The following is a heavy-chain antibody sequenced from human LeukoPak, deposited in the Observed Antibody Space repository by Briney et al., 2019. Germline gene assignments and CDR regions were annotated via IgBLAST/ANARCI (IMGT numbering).Heavy chain of an antibody. CDR1: GFTFSSYS. CDR3: ARDQGYYYDSSGYFGEFDY. J-gene: IGHJ4*02. Sequence: GGSLRLSCAASGFTFSSYSMNWVRQAPGKGLEWVSSISSSSSYIYYADSEKGRFTISRDNAKNSLYLQMNSLRAEDTAVYYCARDQGYYYDSSGYFGEFDYWGQGTLVTVSS. D-gene: IGHD3-22*01. CDR2: ISSSSSYI. V-gene: IGHV3-21*01.